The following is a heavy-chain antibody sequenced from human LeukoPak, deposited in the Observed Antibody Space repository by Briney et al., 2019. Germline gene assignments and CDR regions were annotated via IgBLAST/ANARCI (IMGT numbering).Heavy chain of an antibody. CDR2: ISYDGSNE. CDR1: EFTFSSYA. J-gene: IGHJ4*02. V-gene: IGHV3-30*04. CDR3: AREIVAAIGFDY. D-gene: IGHD5-12*01. Sequence: PGRSLRLSCAASEFTFSSYAMHWVRQAPGKGLEWVAVISYDGSNECYADSVKGRFTISRDNSRNTLYLQMNSLRADDTAIYYCAREIVAAIGFDYWGQGTLVTVSS.